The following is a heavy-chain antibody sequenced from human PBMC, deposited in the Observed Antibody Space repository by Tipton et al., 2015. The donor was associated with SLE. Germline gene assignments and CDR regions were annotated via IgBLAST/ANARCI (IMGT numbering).Heavy chain of an antibody. CDR1: GGSFSGYY. CDR2: ISSSGSTI. Sequence: SLRLSCAVYGGSFSGYYWSWIRQAPGKGLEWVSYISSSGSTIYYADSVKGRFTISRDNAKNSLYLQMNSLRAEDTAVYYCAREGVYYYDSSGYSFSYWGQGTLVTVSS. D-gene: IGHD3-22*01. J-gene: IGHJ4*02. V-gene: IGHV3-11*04. CDR3: AREGVYYYDSSGYSFSY.